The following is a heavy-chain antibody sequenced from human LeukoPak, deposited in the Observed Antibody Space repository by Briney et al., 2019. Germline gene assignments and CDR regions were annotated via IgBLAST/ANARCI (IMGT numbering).Heavy chain of an antibody. CDR2: IYHSGST. Sequence: SETLSLTCTVSGYSISSGYYWGWIRQPPGKGLEWIGSIYHSGSTYYNPSLKSRVTISVDTSKNHFSLKLSSVTAADTAVYYCARSQGFSWFDPWGQGTLVTVSS. V-gene: IGHV4-38-2*02. D-gene: IGHD3-10*01. CDR1: GYSISSGYY. CDR3: ARSQGFSWFDP. J-gene: IGHJ5*02.